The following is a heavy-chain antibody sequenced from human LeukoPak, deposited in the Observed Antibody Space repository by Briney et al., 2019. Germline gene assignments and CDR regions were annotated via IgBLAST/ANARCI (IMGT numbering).Heavy chain of an antibody. Sequence: PSETLSLTCTVFGGSISSYYWSWIRQPPGKGLEWIGYIYYSGSTNYNPSLKSRVTISVDTSKNQFSLKLSSVTAADTAVYYCARERAYYDYVWGSYRYTRYFDYWGQGTLVTVSS. D-gene: IGHD3-16*02. J-gene: IGHJ4*02. CDR1: GGSISSYY. V-gene: IGHV4-59*01. CDR3: ARERAYYDYVWGSYRYTRYFDY. CDR2: IYYSGST.